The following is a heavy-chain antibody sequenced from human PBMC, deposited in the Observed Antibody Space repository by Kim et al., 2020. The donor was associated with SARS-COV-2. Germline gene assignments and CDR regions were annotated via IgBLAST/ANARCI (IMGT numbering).Heavy chain of an antibody. Sequence: ASVKVSCKASGYTFTSYGISWVRQAPGQGLEWMGWISAYNGNTNYAQKLQGRVTMTTDTSTSTAYMALRDLRSDDTAVYYCARAYYYDSSGYYHLEYFQHWGQGTLVTVSS. CDR2: ISAYNGNT. D-gene: IGHD3-22*01. CDR1: GYTFTSYG. CDR3: ARAYYYDSSGYYHLEYFQH. V-gene: IGHV1-18*01. J-gene: IGHJ1*01.